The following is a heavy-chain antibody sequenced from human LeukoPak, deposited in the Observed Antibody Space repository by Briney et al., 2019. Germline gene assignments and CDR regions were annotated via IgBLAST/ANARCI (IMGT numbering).Heavy chain of an antibody. V-gene: IGHV3-48*03. CDR3: ARDLSGVAGYTYGRGIDY. D-gene: IGHD5-18*01. J-gene: IGHJ4*02. Sequence: PPGGSLRPSCAASGFTFSSYEMNWVRQAPGKGLEWVSYISSSGSTIYYADSVKGRFTISRDNAKNSLYLQMNSLRAEDTAVYYCARDLSGVAGYTYGRGIDYWGQGTLVTVSS. CDR1: GFTFSSYE. CDR2: ISSSGSTI.